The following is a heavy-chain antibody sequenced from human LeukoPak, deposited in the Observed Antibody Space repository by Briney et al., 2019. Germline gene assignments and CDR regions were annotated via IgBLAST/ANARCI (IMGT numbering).Heavy chain of an antibody. CDR3: AREVPTVRYDAFDI. D-gene: IGHD4-17*01. V-gene: IGHV4-31*03. CDR1: GGSISSGGYY. J-gene: IGHJ3*02. Sequence: PSETLSLTCTVSGGSISSGGYYWSRIRQHPGKGLEWIGYIYYSGSTYYNPSLKGRVTISVDTSKNQFSLKLSSVTAADTAVYYCAREVPTVRYDAFDIWGQGTMVTVSS. CDR2: IYYSGST.